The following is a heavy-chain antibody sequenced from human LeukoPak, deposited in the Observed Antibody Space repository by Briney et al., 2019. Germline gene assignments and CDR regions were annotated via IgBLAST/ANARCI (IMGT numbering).Heavy chain of an antibody. Sequence: PGGSPRLSCAASGFTFSSYGMSWVRQAPGKGLEWVSAISGSGGSTYYADSVKGRFTISRDNSKNTLYLQMNSLRAEDTAVYYCAKASNSSSWPDPWGQGTLVTVSS. CDR3: AKASNSSSWPDP. CDR2: ISGSGGST. V-gene: IGHV3-23*01. CDR1: GFTFSSYG. J-gene: IGHJ5*02. D-gene: IGHD6-13*01.